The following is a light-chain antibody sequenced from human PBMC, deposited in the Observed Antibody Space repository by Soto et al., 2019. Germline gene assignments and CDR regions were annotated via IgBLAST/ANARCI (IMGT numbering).Light chain of an antibody. V-gene: IGKV3-20*01. J-gene: IGKJ2*01. CDR3: QQYDTSSYT. CDR2: GAS. Sequence: EVVLTQSPGTLSLSPGERATLSCRASQSVSGTYLTWYQQKPGQAPRRLIFGASSRASGTPDRFSGSGSGTDFTLTISRLEPEDFAVYYCQQYDTSSYTFGQGTQLEIK. CDR1: QSVSGTY.